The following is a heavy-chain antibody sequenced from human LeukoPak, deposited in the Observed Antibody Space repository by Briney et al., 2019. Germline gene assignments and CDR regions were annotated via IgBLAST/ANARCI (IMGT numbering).Heavy chain of an antibody. CDR2: INHNGNEN. J-gene: IGHJ6*02. V-gene: IGHV3-7*03. Sequence: GGSLRLSCAASGFTFSSYWMNWARQAPGKGLEWVASINHNGNENYYVDSVKGRFTISRDNAKNSLYLQMSNLRAEDTAVYFCARGGGLDVWGQGATVTVSS. D-gene: IGHD3-16*01. CDR3: ARGGGLDV. CDR1: GFTFSSYW.